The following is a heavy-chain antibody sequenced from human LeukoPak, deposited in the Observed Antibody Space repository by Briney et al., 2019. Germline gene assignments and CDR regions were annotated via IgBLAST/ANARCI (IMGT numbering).Heavy chain of an antibody. CDR2: ITSSSSYI. CDR3: ARYHDYGDYGGAFDY. Sequence: PGGSLRLSCAASGFTFSTYNMNWVRQAPGRGLEWVSSITSSSSYIYYADSVKGRFTISRDNAKNSLYLQMNSLRAEDTAVYYCARYHDYGDYGGAFDYWGQGTLVTVSS. D-gene: IGHD4-17*01. J-gene: IGHJ4*02. CDR1: GFTFSTYN. V-gene: IGHV3-21*01.